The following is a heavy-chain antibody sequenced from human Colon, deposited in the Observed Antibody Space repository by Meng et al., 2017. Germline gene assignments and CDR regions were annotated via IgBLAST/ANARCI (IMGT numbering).Heavy chain of an antibody. D-gene: IGHD3-9*01. J-gene: IGHJ4*02. Sequence: ASVKVSCKASGYTFTGYYMHWVRQAPRQGLEWMGWINPNSGGTNYAQKFQGRVTMTRDTSISTAYMELSRLRSDDTAVYYCARDYDMLTDYYASDYWGQGTLVTVSS. CDR2: INPNSGGT. V-gene: IGHV1-2*02. CDR1: GYTFTGYY. CDR3: ARDYDMLTDYYASDY.